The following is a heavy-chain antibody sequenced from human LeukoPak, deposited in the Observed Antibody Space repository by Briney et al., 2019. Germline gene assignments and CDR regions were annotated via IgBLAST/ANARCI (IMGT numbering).Heavy chain of an antibody. Sequence: ASVEVSCKASGYTFTSYGISWVRQAPGQGLEWMGWISAYNGNTNYAQKLQGRVTMTTDTSTSTAYMELRSLRSDDTAVYYCARDRLDYYYGSSFLDYWGQGTLVTVSS. CDR1: GYTFTSYG. D-gene: IGHD3-10*01. CDR2: ISAYNGNT. V-gene: IGHV1-18*01. CDR3: ARDRLDYYYGSSFLDY. J-gene: IGHJ4*02.